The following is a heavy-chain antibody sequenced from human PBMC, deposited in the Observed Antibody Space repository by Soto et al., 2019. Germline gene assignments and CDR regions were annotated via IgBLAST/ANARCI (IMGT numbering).Heavy chain of an antibody. CDR3: VRENYYYGLDV. CDR2: INNAYST. J-gene: IGHJ6*02. V-gene: IGHV3-66*01. Sequence: EVQLEESGGTLVQPGGSLRLSCAASGFDASVNFMTWVRQAPGKGLEWVSAINNAYSTFYADSVKGRFTISRDNSKNTVYRQMNSLRVEDTAMYYCVRENYYYGLDVWGQGTAVTVSS. CDR1: GFDASVNF.